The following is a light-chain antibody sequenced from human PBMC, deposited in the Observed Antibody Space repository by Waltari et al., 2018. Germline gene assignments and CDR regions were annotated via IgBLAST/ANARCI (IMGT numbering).Light chain of an antibody. CDR3: QQRSTWLT. CDR2: DAS. V-gene: IGKV3-11*01. Sequence: EVVITQSPATLSLSPGERATLSCRASQSVGSYLAWYQQKPGQAPRLLIYDASNRATGIPARFSGSGSGTDFTLTISSLEPEDFAVYYCQQRSTWLTFGGGTKVEIK. J-gene: IGKJ4*01. CDR1: QSVGSY.